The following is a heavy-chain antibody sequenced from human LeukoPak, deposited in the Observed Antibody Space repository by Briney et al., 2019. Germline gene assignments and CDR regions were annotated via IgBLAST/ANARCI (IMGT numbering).Heavy chain of an antibody. CDR3: ARVYYDFWSGYFFDY. D-gene: IGHD3-3*01. V-gene: IGHV4-34*01. J-gene: IGHJ4*02. Sequence: GSLRLSCAASGFTFSSYAMSWVRQAPGKGLEWIGEINHSGSTNYNPSLKSRVTISVDTSTNQFSLKLSSVTAADTAVYYCARVYYDFWSGYFFDYWGQGTLVTVSS. CDR2: INHSGST. CDR1: GFTFSSYA.